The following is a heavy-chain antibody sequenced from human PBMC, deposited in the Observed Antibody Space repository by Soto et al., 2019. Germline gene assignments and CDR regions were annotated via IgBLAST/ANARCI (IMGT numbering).Heavy chain of an antibody. CDR1: GFTFSMYW. D-gene: IGHD1-1*01. CDR2: INDDGSST. CDR3: TRGTRSTSTGTGAF. Sequence: PGGSLRLSCAASGFTFSMYWMHWVRQVPGKGPEWVSRINDDGSSTNYADSVKGRFTISRDNAKNTLYLQMNDLRAEDTAVYYCTRGTRSTSTGTGAFWGQGTLVTVSS. V-gene: IGHV3-74*01. J-gene: IGHJ4*02.